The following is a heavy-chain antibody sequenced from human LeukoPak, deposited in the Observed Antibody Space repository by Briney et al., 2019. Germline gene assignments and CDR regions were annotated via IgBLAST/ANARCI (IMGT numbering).Heavy chain of an antibody. D-gene: IGHD3-10*01. CDR2: IYYSGST. CDR1: GGSISSYY. V-gene: IGHV4-59*08. CDR3: ARHKMVRGIGYYYYMDV. Sequence: SETLSLTCTVSGGSISSYYWSWIRQPPGKGLEWIGNIYYSGSTNYNPSLKSRVTISVDTSKNQFSLKLSSVTAADTAVYYCARHKMVRGIGYYYYMDVWGKGTTVSISS. J-gene: IGHJ6*03.